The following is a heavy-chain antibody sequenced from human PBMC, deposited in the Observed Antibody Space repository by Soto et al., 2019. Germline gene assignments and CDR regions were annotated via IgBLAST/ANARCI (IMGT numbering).Heavy chain of an antibody. CDR3: AREEGPFDY. J-gene: IGHJ4*02. Sequence: PXGSLRLSCAAPGFTFSTNWMHWIRQVPGKGLEWVSRINSDASHTYYADSVKGRFTISRDNSKNTLYLQMNSLRAEDTAVYYFAREEGPFDYWGQGTLVTVSS. CDR1: GFTFSTNW. CDR2: INSDASHT. V-gene: IGHV3-74*01.